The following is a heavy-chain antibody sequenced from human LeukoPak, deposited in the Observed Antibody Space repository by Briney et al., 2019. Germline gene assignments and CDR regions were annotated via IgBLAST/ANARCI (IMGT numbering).Heavy chain of an antibody. J-gene: IGHJ4*02. CDR2: ISGIGGNT. D-gene: IGHD5-18*01. CDR3: AKDRGWTPMAIDY. CDR1: GFTFSSYA. Sequence: PGGSLRLSCAASGFTFSSYAMSWVRQAPGKGLEWVSAISGIGGNTYYADSVKGWFTISRDNSKNTLYLQINNLRAEDTAVYYCAKDRGWTPMAIDYWGQGTLVTVSS. V-gene: IGHV3-23*01.